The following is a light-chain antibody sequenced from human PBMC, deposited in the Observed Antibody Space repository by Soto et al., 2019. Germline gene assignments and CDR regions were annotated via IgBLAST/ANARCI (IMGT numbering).Light chain of an antibody. CDR2: GNN. Sequence: QSVLTQPPSVSGAPGQRVTISCTGSSSNIGAGYDVHWYQQLPGTAPTLLIYGNNNRPSGVPDRFSGSKSGTSASLAITGLQADDEADYYCQSYDSSLSGSNWVFGGGTKVTVL. CDR3: QSYDSSLSGSNWV. J-gene: IGLJ3*02. CDR1: SSNIGAGYD. V-gene: IGLV1-40*01.